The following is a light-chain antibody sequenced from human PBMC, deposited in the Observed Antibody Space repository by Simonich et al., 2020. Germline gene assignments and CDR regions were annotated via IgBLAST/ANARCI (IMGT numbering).Light chain of an antibody. CDR1: QSVLYSSNNKNY. V-gene: IGKV4-1*01. CDR2: WAS. Sequence: DIVMTQSPDSLAVSLGERATINCKSGQSVLYSSNNKNYLAWYKQKPGQPPKLPIYWASTRESGVPDRFSGSGSGTDFTLTISSLQAEDVAVYYCQQYYSTSMYTFGQGTKLEIK. J-gene: IGKJ2*01. CDR3: QQYYSTSMYT.